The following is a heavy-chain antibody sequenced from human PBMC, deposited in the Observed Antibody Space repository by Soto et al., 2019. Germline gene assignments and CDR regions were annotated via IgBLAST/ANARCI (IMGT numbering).Heavy chain of an antibody. D-gene: IGHD4-17*01. Sequence: QVQLVQSGAEVKKPGASVKVSCKASGGTFSSYAISWVRQAPGQGLEWMGVIIPIFGTANYAQKFQGRVTITADESTSTAYMELSSLRSDDTAVYYCARDRDYGATRDYFDYWGQVTLVTVSS. J-gene: IGHJ4*02. CDR2: IIPIFGTA. V-gene: IGHV1-69*01. CDR1: GGTFSSYA. CDR3: ARDRDYGATRDYFDY.